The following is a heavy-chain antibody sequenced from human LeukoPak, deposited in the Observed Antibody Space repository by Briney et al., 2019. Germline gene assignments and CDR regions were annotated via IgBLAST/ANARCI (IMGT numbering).Heavy chain of an antibody. D-gene: IGHD5-12*01. CDR1: GFTFSRYD. CDR2: IGTGGDT. Sequence: RGSLRLSCAASGFTFSRYDMYWVRQVSGKGLEWVSRIGTGGDTYYPGSVKGRFTISRENGKNPLYLQMSSLRAGDTAVYYCARGQFLLSGYGYGMDVWGQGTTVTVSS. V-gene: IGHV3-13*04. CDR3: ARGQFLLSGYGYGMDV. J-gene: IGHJ6*02.